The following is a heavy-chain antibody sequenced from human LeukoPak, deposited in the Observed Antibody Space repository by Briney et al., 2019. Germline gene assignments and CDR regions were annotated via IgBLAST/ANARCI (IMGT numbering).Heavy chain of an antibody. CDR3: ARDQGYSYGYGNFDY. V-gene: IGHV1-69*05. CDR1: GGTFSSYA. Sequence: GSSVKVSCKASGGTFSSYAISWVRQAPGQGLEWMGGIIPIFGTANYAQKFQGRVTITTDESTSTAYMELSSLRSEDTAVYYWARDQGYSYGYGNFDYWGQGTLVTVSS. CDR2: IIPIFGTA. D-gene: IGHD5-18*01. J-gene: IGHJ4*02.